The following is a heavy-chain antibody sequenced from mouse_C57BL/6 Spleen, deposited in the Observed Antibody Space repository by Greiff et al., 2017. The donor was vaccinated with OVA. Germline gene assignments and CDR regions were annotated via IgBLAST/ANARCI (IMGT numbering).Heavy chain of an antibody. CDR2: ISYDGSN. Sequence: DVHLVESGPGLVKPSQSLSLTCSVTGYSITSGYYWNWIRQFPGNKLEWMGYISYDGSNNYNPSLKNRISITRDTSKNQFFLKLNSVTTEDTATDYCARVGSSFYAMDYWGQGTSVTVSS. CDR3: ARVGSSFYAMDY. CDR1: GYSITSGYY. D-gene: IGHD1-1*01. J-gene: IGHJ4*01. V-gene: IGHV3-6*01.